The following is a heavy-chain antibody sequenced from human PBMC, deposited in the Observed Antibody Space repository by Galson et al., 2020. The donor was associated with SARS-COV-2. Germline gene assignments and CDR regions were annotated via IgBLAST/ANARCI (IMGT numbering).Heavy chain of an antibody. Sequence: GESLKISCAASGFSFSDHYMDWVRQAPGKGLEWVGRTRNKAKSYTTEYAASVKGRFTISRDDSKNSLYLQMNSLKTEDTAVYYCARGAAAAKDYLYGLDVWGQGTTVTVSS. CDR3: ARGAAAAKDYLYGLDV. V-gene: IGHV3-72*01. CDR1: GFSFSDHY. CDR2: TRNKAKSYTT. J-gene: IGHJ6*02. D-gene: IGHD6-13*01.